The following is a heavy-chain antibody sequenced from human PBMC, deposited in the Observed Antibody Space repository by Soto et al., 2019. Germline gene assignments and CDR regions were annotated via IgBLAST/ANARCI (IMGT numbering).Heavy chain of an antibody. CDR2: ISVSGGST. Sequence: GGSLRLSCAASGFTFNNYAMSLVRQSPGKGLEWVSSISVSGGSTSYVASVKGRFTISRDNSKNTMYLQMNSLRAEDTAVYYSAKSGRVLVATNTTQGGMDAWGQGTTVTVSS. D-gene: IGHD5-12*01. CDR3: AKSGRVLVATNTTQGGMDA. V-gene: IGHV3-23*01. J-gene: IGHJ6*02. CDR1: GFTFNNYA.